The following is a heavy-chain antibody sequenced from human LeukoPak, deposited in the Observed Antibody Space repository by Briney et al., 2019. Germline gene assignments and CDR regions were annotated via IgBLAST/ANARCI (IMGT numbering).Heavy chain of an antibody. V-gene: IGHV3-53*01. J-gene: IGHJ4*02. CDR1: GFTVSSNY. CDR2: IYSGGST. D-gene: IGHD2-2*01. CDR3: ARRTPYCSSTSCYFDY. Sequence: GGSLRLSCAASGFTVSSNYMTWVRQAQGKGLEWVSVIYSGGSTYYVDSVKGRFTISRDNSKNTLYLQMNSLRAEDTAVYYCARRTPYCSSTSCYFDYWGQGTLVTVSS.